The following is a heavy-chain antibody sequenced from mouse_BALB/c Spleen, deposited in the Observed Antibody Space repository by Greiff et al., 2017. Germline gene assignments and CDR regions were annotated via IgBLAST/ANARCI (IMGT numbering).Heavy chain of an antibody. CDR1: GFTFSSFG. Sequence: EVQLVESGGGLVQPGGSRKPSCAASGFTFSSFGMHWVRQAPEKGLEWVAYISSGSSTIYYADTVKGRFTISRDNPKNTLFLQMTSLRSEDTAMYYCARSPGGSSYGWFAYWGQGTLVTVSA. CDR3: ARSPGGSSYGWFAY. J-gene: IGHJ3*01. CDR2: ISSGSSTI. D-gene: IGHD1-1*01. V-gene: IGHV5-17*02.